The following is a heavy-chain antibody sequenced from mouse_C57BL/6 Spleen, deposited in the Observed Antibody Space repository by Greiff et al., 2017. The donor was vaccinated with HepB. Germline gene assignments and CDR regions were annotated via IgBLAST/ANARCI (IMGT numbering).Heavy chain of an antibody. D-gene: IGHD2-5*01. CDR3: ARSDDYSNGMDY. CDR1: GYTFTDYN. Sequence: EVPLQQSGPELVKPGASVKMSCKASGYTFTDYNMHWVKQSHGKSLEWIGYINPNNGGTSYNQKFKGKATLTVNKSSSTAYMELRSLTSEDSAVYYCARSDDYSNGMDYWGQGASVTVSS. CDR2: INPNNGGT. V-gene: IGHV1-22*01. J-gene: IGHJ4*01.